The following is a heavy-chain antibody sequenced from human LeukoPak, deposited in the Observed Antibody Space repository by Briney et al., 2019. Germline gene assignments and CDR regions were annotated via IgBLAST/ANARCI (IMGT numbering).Heavy chain of an antibody. D-gene: IGHD4-17*01. CDR2: ISSDSVTI. CDR3: ARPSPYGPDY. V-gene: IGHV3-48*01. CDR1: GLTFSNCH. Sequence: GGSLRLSCAASGLTFSNCHMNWVRQAPGKGLQWISYISSDSVTIYYADSVEGRFTISRDNAKKSLDLQMKSLRAEDTAMYYCARPSPYGPDYWGQGTLVTVSS. J-gene: IGHJ4*02.